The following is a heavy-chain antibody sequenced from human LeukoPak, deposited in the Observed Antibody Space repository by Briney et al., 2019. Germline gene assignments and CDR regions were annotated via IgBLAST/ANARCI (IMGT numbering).Heavy chain of an antibody. D-gene: IGHD3-22*01. V-gene: IGHV3-7*01. CDR2: IKQDGSEK. Sequence: GGSLRLSCAASGFTFSSYWMSWVRQAPGKGLEWVANIKQDGSEKYYVDSVKGRFTISRDNAKNSLYLQMNSLRAEDTAVYYRARDDSSGNDAFDIWGQGTMVTVSS. CDR1: GFTFSSYW. CDR3: ARDDSSGNDAFDI. J-gene: IGHJ3*02.